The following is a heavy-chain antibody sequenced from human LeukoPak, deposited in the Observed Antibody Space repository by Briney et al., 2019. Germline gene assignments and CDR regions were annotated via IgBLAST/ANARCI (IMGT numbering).Heavy chain of an antibody. CDR1: GFTFSSYA. CDR2: ISGSGGST. CDR3: AKLFYTASVYYYYGMDV. J-gene: IGHJ6*02. D-gene: IGHD3-16*01. Sequence: PGGSLRLSCAASGFTFSSYAMSWVRQAPGKGLECVSAISGSGGSTYYADSVKGRFTLSRDNSKSTLCLQMNSLRAEDTAVYYCAKLFYTASVYYYYGMDVWGQGTTVAVSS. V-gene: IGHV3-23*01.